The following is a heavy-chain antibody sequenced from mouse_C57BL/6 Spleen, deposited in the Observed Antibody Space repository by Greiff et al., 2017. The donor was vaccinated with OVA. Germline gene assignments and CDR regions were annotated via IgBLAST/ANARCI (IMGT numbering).Heavy chain of an antibody. CDR3: ARGGWLRGYYYAMDY. CDR1: GFTFSDYG. V-gene: IGHV5-17*01. CDR2: ISSGSSTI. J-gene: IGHJ4*01. D-gene: IGHD2-2*01. Sequence: EVQVVESGGGLVKPGGSLKLSCAASGFTFSDYGMHWVRQAPEKGLEWVAYISSGSSTIYYADTVKGRFTISRDNAKNTLFLQMTSLRSEDTAMYYCARGGWLRGYYYAMDYWGQGTSVTVSS.